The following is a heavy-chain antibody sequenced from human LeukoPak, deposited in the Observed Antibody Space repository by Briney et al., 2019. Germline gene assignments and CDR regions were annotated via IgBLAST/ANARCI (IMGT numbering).Heavy chain of an antibody. CDR3: ARGGYDLWSGYRIDF. J-gene: IGHJ4*02. Sequence: GGSLRLSCAASGFTVTSYGVQWARQAPGRGLVWVAVIWYDGSKKYYADSVKGRFTISRDNSKNTLYLQMISLRAEDTAVYYCARGGYDLWSGYRIDFWGQGTLVTVSS. V-gene: IGHV3-33*08. CDR1: GFTVTSYG. CDR2: IWYDGSKK. D-gene: IGHD3-3*01.